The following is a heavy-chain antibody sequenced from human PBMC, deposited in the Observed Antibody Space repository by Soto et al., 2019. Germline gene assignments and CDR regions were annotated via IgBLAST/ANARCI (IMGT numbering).Heavy chain of an antibody. J-gene: IGHJ4*02. CDR2: IYYSGST. V-gene: IGHV4-59*08. Sequence: TSETLSLTCTVSGGSISSYYWSWIRQPPGKGLEWIGYIYYSGSTNYNPSLKSRVTISVDTSKSQFSLKLSSVTAADTAVYYCAARYFDWLALDYWGQGTLVTVSS. D-gene: IGHD3-9*01. CDR3: AARYFDWLALDY. CDR1: GGSISSYY.